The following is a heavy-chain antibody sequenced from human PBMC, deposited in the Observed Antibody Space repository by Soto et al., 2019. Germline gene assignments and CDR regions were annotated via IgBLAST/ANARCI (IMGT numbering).Heavy chain of an antibody. CDR3: ARDGVHYYGWGSYGDY. D-gene: IGHD3-10*01. Sequence: QVQLVQSGAEVKKPGASVKVSCKASGYTFTSYGISWVRQAPGQGLEWMGWISAYNGNTNYAQKLQGRVTMTTDTPTSKAYMERRSLRSADRAVYYWARDGVHYYGWGSYGDYGGKEPLVTVSS. CDR2: ISAYNGNT. V-gene: IGHV1-18*01. CDR1: GYTFTSYG. J-gene: IGHJ4*02.